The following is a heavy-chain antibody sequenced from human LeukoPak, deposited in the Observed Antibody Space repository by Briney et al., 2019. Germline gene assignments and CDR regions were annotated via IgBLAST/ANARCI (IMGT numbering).Heavy chain of an antibody. J-gene: IGHJ4*02. CDR1: GGSFSSHY. D-gene: IGHD5-18*01. Sequence: PSETLSLTCTVSGGSFSSHYWGWIRQSPGKGLEWIAYMPDSVTSKHSPSLKSRLTLSADTSKNQFSLRLSYVTAADTAVYYCATIKRGYPFGYFDFWGQGILVTVSS. CDR2: MPDSVTS. V-gene: IGHV4-59*11. CDR3: ATIKRGYPFGYFDF.